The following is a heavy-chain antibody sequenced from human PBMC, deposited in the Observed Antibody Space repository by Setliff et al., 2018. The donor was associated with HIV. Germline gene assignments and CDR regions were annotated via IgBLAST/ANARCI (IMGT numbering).Heavy chain of an antibody. Sequence: SVKVSCKTSGYTFTNYGISWVRQAPGRGLEWMGGIIPIFGTADYAQQFKGRVTITADESTRAAYMELSSLRSEDTAVYYCARDPFPSTNYYDSSAYPFAEYFQHWGQGTLVTVSS. CDR2: IIPIFGTA. V-gene: IGHV1-69*13. CDR1: GYTFTNYG. CDR3: ARDPFPSTNYYDSSAYPFAEYFQH. J-gene: IGHJ1*01. D-gene: IGHD3-22*01.